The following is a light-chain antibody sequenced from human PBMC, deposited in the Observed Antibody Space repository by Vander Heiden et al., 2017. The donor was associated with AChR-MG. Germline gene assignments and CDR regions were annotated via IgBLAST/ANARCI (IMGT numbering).Light chain of an antibody. Sequence: QSALTQPRSVSGSPGQSVTISCTGTSSDVGGYKYVSWYQQHPGKAPKLMIYDDSNRPAGVPDRCSGSKSGNTASLTISGLQAEDDADYYCCSYAGTYWVFGGGTKLTVL. V-gene: IGLV2-11*01. J-gene: IGLJ3*02. CDR2: DDS. CDR3: CSYAGTYWV. CDR1: SSDVGGYKY.